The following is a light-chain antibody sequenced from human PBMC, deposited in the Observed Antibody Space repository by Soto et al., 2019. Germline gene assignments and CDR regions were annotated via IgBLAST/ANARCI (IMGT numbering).Light chain of an antibody. V-gene: IGKV1-9*01. CDR1: QGINSY. CDR3: QQLKRYPLS. CDR2: AAS. J-gene: IGKJ4*01. Sequence: IQLTQSPSSLSASIGDRVPITCRASQGINSYLAWYQQKPGKAPELLIDAASTLHSGVPSRFSGSGSGTDFTLTISTRQPKDFATYYGQQLKRYPLSFGGGTKGDFK.